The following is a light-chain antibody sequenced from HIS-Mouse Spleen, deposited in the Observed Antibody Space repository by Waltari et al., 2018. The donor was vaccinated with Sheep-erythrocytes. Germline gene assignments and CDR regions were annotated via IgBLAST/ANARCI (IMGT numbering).Light chain of an antibody. Sequence: DIQMTQSPSTLSASAGDRVTITCRASQSISSWLAWYQQKPGKAPTLLIYKASSLASGVPSRFSGSGSGTEFTLTISSLQPDDFATYYCQQYNSYPLTFGGGTKVEIK. CDR1: QSISSW. CDR3: QQYNSYPLT. V-gene: IGKV1-5*03. J-gene: IGKJ4*01. CDR2: KAS.